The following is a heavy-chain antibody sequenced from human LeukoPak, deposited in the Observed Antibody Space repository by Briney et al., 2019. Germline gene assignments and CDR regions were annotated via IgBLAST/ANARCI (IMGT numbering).Heavy chain of an antibody. D-gene: IGHD3-3*01. V-gene: IGHV4-59*01. CDR2: IYYSGNT. J-gene: IGHJ4*02. CDR3: ARVTTIFGNYYFDY. CDR1: GGSFSGYY. Sequence: SETLSLTCAVYGGSFSGYYWSWIRQPPGKGLEWIAYIYYSGNTNYNPSLKSRVTISVDTSRNQFSLKLSSVTAADTAVYYCARVTTIFGNYYFDYWGQGTLVTASS.